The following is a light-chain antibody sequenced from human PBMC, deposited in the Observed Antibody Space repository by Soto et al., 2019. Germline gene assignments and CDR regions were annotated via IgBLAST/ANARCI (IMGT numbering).Light chain of an antibody. CDR1: SSDVGAYDF. CDR3: SSYTTTRSVL. CDR2: DVN. Sequence: QSALTQPASVPGSPGQSIAISCTGTSSDVGAYDFVSWYQQHPGKAPKVMIYDVNHRPSGVSDRFSGSKSGNTASLTISGLQAEDEADYFCSSYTTTRSVLFGGGTKLTVL. V-gene: IGLV2-14*01. J-gene: IGLJ2*01.